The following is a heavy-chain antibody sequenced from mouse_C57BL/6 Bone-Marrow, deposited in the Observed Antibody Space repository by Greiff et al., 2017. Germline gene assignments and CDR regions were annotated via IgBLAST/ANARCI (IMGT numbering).Heavy chain of an antibody. D-gene: IGHD1-1*01. J-gene: IGHJ3*01. CDR3: ARSDYSGFAY. V-gene: IGHV1-81*01. Sequence: QVQLQQSGAELARPGASVKLSCKASGYTFTSYGISWVKQRPGQGLEWIGEIYPRSGNTYYNEKFKGKATLTADKSSSTAYMELRSLTSEDSAVYFCARSDYSGFAYWGQGTLVTVSA. CDR1: GYTFTSYG. CDR2: IYPRSGNT.